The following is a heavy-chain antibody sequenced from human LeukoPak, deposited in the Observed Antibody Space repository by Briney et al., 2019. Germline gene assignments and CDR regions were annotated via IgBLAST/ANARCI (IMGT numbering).Heavy chain of an antibody. D-gene: IGHD6-19*01. J-gene: IGHJ3*02. CDR3: ATENSSGWYWDAFDI. V-gene: IGHV7-4-1*02. CDR1: GYTFTSYA. Sequence: ASVKVSCKASGYTFTSYAMNWVRQAPGQGLEWMGWINTNTGNPTYAQGFTGRFVFSLDTSVSTAYLQISSLKAEDTAVYYCATENSSGWYWDAFDIWGQGTMVTVSS. CDR2: INTNTGNP.